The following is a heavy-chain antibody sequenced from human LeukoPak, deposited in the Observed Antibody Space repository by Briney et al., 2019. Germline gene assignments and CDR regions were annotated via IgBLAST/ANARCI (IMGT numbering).Heavy chain of an antibody. J-gene: IGHJ4*02. Sequence: PGGSLRLSCVASGFTFSSYGMSWVRQAPGKGLEWVANIKQGGSEKYYVDSVKGRFTISRDNAKNSLYLQMNSLRAEDTAVYYCARADYDYVWGSYRQYYFDYWGQGTLVTVSS. CDR1: GFTFSSYG. D-gene: IGHD3-16*02. CDR3: ARADYDYVWGSYRQYYFDY. CDR2: IKQGGSEK. V-gene: IGHV3-7*01.